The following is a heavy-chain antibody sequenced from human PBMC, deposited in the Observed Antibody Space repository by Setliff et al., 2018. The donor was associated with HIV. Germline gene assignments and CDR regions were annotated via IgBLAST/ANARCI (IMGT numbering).Heavy chain of an antibody. CDR2: ISYTGST. J-gene: IGHJ4*02. CDR3: ARLTDSTSWFARFDY. V-gene: IGHV4-59*01. D-gene: IGHD2-2*01. CDR1: GGSINNYY. Sequence: SETLSLTCAMSGGSINNYYWGWIRQPPGKTLEWIGYISYTGSTKYNPSLQSRVTFSLHTSENKFSLNLNSVTAADTAVYYCARLTDSTSWFARFDYWGQGVLGTVSS.